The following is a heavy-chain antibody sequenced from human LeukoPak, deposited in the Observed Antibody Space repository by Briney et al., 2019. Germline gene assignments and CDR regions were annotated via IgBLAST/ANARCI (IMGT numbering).Heavy chain of an antibody. J-gene: IGHJ4*02. V-gene: IGHV3-30*01. CDR1: GFTFSSYA. Sequence: GRSLRLSCAASGFTFSSYAMHWVRQAPGKGLEWVAVISYDGSNKYYADSVKGRFTISRDNSKNTLYLQMNSLRAEDTAVYYCAREVDQLLSRHFDYWGQGTLVTVSS. CDR3: AREVDQLLSRHFDY. CDR2: ISYDGSNK. D-gene: IGHD2-2*01.